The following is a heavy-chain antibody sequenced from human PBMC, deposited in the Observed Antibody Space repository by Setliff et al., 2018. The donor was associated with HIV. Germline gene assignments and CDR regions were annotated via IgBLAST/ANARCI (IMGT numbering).Heavy chain of an antibody. Sequence: ASETLSLTCTVSDASISNYHWSWIRQPPGKGLEWIGYIYYSGSTNYNPSLKSRVTISIDTSTNQFSLKLSSVTAADTAVYYCARLFIPNYFDPWGQGTQVTVSS. V-gene: IGHV4-59*08. CDR3: ARLFIPNYFDP. D-gene: IGHD2-21*01. CDR1: DASISNYH. J-gene: IGHJ5*02. CDR2: IYYSGST.